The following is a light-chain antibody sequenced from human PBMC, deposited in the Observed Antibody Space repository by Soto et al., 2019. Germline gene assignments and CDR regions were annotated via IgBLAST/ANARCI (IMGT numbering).Light chain of an antibody. CDR3: KNYNSAPFT. V-gene: IGKV1-27*01. J-gene: IGKJ3*01. Sequence: DFQMTQSPPSLSASVGDRVTITCRASQDISNFLAWYQQKPGKVPKVLIYDASTLQSGVPSRFSGSGSGTDFTLTISRLQPEDVATYYCKNYNSAPFTFGPGTKVGI. CDR2: DAS. CDR1: QDISNF.